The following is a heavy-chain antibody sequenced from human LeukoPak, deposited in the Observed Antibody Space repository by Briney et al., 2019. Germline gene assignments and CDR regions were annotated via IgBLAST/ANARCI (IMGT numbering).Heavy chain of an antibody. Sequence: ASVKVSCKASGYTFTSYGISWVRQTPGQGLEWMGWISAYNGNTNYAQKLQGRVTMTTDTSTSTAYMELRSLRSDDTAVYYCARAHYPGSPEYFQHWGQGTLVTVSS. CDR1: GYTFTSYG. CDR2: ISAYNGNT. V-gene: IGHV1-18*01. CDR3: ARAHYPGSPEYFQH. D-gene: IGHD3-10*01. J-gene: IGHJ1*01.